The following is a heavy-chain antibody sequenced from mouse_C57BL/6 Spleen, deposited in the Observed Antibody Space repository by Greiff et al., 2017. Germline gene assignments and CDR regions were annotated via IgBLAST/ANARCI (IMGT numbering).Heavy chain of an antibody. CDR1: GYTFTSYW. CDR2: IDPSDSYT. J-gene: IGHJ2*01. Sequence: QVQLQQPGAELVRPGTSVKLSCKASGYTFTSYWMHWVKQRPGQGLEWIGVIDPSDSYTNYNQKFKGKATLTVDTSSSTAYMQLSSLTSEDSAVFYCARWMRERDGYYNWGQGTTLTVSS. CDR3: ARWMRERDGYYN. D-gene: IGHD2-3*01. V-gene: IGHV1-59*01.